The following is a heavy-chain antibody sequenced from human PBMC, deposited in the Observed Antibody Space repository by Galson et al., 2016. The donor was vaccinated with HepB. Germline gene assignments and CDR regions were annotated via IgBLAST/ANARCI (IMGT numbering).Heavy chain of an antibody. CDR2: IYKGGDT. J-gene: IGHJ4*02. CDR3: ARGAEGEDGDCDY. Sequence: SLRLSCAASGFTVSNTFMSWVRQAPGKGLEWVSVIYKGGDTFYADSVKGRFTISRDNSKSTVYLQMNSLRAEDTAVYYCARGAEGEDGDCDYWGQGILVTVSS. CDR1: GFTVSNTF. D-gene: IGHD2-21*02. V-gene: IGHV3-53*01.